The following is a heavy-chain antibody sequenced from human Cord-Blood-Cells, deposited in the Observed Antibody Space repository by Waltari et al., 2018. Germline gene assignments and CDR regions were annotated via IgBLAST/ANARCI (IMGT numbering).Heavy chain of an antibody. CDR3: ARGDYSNYDSYYYYGMDV. CDR1: GGPFSSYA. V-gene: IGHV1-69*01. D-gene: IGHD4-4*01. J-gene: IGHJ6*02. Sequence: QVQLVQSGAEVKQPGSSVKVSCKASGGPFSSYAISWVRQPPGQGLEWMGGIIPIFGTANYAQKFQGRVTITADESTSTAYMELSSLRSEDTAVYYCARGDYSNYDSYYYYGMDVWGQGTTVTVSS. CDR2: IIPIFGTA.